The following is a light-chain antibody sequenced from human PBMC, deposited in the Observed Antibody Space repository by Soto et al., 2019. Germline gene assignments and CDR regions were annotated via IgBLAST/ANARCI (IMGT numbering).Light chain of an antibody. CDR2: SAS. CDR1: QSVSNY. V-gene: IGKV1-39*01. Sequence: DIQMTQSPSSLSASVGDRVTITCRASQSVSNYLSWYQQKSGKAPSRLIYSASNLHSGVPSRFSGSGSGTDFTLIISGLQPEDFATYFCQQTFSSPLTFGGGTKVDIK. CDR3: QQTFSSPLT. J-gene: IGKJ4*01.